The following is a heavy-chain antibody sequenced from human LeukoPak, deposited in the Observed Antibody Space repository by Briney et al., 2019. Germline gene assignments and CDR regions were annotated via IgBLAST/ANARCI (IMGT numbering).Heavy chain of an antibody. J-gene: IGHJ4*02. D-gene: IGHD5-12*01. Sequence: KPGGSLRLSCAASGFTFSSYSMNWVRQAPGKGLEWVSSISSSSSYIYYADSVKGRFTISRDNAKNSLYLQMNSLRAEDTAVYYCARDVGRTGYGDYWGQGTLVTVSS. CDR2: ISSSSSYI. V-gene: IGHV3-21*01. CDR3: ARDVGRTGYGDY. CDR1: GFTFSSYS.